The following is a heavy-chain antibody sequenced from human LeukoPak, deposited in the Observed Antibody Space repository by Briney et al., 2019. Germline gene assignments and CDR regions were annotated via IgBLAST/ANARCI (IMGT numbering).Heavy chain of an antibody. CDR1: GYTFTSYA. V-gene: IGHV1-3*01. J-gene: IGHJ4*02. D-gene: IGHD3-10*01. Sequence: GASVKVSCKASGYTFTSYAMHWVRQAPGQRLEWMGWINAGNGNTKYSQKFQGRVTITADKSTSTAYMELSSLRSEDTAVYYCARATFGESVRYWGQGTLVTVSS. CDR3: ARATFGESVRY. CDR2: INAGNGNT.